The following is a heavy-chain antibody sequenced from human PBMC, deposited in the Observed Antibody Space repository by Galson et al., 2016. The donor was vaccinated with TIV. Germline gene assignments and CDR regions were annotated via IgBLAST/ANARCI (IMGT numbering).Heavy chain of an antibody. D-gene: IGHD1-26*01. CDR1: GYGFVDYW. Sequence: QSGAEVKKPGESLKISCKHSGYGFVDYWIVWVRQRPGKGLEWMGIVYLGDSVTRYSPSFQGQVAISADKSSNTAYLQRSSLQASDTAMYYCARTAGGIDQWGQGTLVTVSS. CDR3: ARTAGGIDQ. J-gene: IGHJ4*02. V-gene: IGHV5-51*01. CDR2: VYLGDSVT.